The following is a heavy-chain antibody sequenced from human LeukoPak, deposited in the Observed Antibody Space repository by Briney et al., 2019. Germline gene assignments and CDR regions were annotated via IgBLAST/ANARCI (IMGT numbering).Heavy chain of an antibody. V-gene: IGHV3-30*03. J-gene: IGHJ4*02. CDR1: GFTFSSYG. CDR3: AREAVSGSYSPY. CDR2: ISYDGSNK. D-gene: IGHD3-10*01. Sequence: GGSLRLSGEASGFTFSSYGMHWVRQAPGKGLEWVAVISYDGSNKYYADSVKGRFTISRDNSKNTLYLQMNSLRAEDTAVYYCAREAVSGSYSPYWGQGTQVTVSS.